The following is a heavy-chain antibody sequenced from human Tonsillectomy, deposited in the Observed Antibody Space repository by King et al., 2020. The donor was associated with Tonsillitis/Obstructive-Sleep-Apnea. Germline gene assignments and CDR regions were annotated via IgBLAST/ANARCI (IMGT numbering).Heavy chain of an antibody. V-gene: IGHV4-39*01. CDR3: ARHGLPYYYFHMDV. J-gene: IGHJ6*03. Sequence: LKLQESGPGLVKPSETLSLTCTVSGGSISSSTYYWGWIRPPPGKGLEWIGSIYYSGSTYYHPSLKSRVTISVDTSKNQFSLKLSYVTAADTAVYYCARHGLPYYYFHMDVWGKGTTVTV. CDR2: IYYSGST. CDR1: GGSISSSTYY.